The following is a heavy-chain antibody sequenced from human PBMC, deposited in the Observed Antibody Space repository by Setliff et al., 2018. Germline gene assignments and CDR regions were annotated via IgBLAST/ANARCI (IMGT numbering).Heavy chain of an antibody. D-gene: IGHD2-2*01. Sequence: SETLSLTCSVSGDSINTFYWNWIRQSPGTGLEWIGYIFYDGTTYYNPSLKSRVTMSVDTSKNQFSLNLNSVTAADTAVYYFRLANGSTNCEEALDYWSQGTLVTVSS. CDR2: IFYDGTT. CDR1: GDSINTFY. J-gene: IGHJ4*02. CDR3: RLANGSTNCEEALDY. V-gene: IGHV4-59*04.